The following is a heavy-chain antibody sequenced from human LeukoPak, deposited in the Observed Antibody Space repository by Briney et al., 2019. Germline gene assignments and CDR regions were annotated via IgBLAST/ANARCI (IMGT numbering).Heavy chain of an antibody. CDR1: GLTFSSYA. Sequence: GGSLRLSCAASGLTFSSYAMSWVRQAPGKGLEWVSAISGSGGSTYYADSVKGRFTISRDNSKNTLYLQMTNLRAEDTAVYFCAKDLLRIYWRTFDSWGQGALVIVSS. V-gene: IGHV3-23*01. D-gene: IGHD3-10*01. CDR2: ISGSGGST. J-gene: IGHJ4*02. CDR3: AKDLLRIYWRTFDS.